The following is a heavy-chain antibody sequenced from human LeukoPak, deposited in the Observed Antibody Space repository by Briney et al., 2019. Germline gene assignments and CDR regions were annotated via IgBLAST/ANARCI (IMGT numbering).Heavy chain of an antibody. J-gene: IGHJ5*02. Sequence: SVKVSCKASGGTFSSYAISWVRQAPGQGLEWMGRIIPILGIANYAQKFQGRVTITADKSTSTAYMELSSLRSEDTAVYYCARVAAQIVSPWGQGTLVTVPS. CDR2: IIPILGIA. CDR1: GGTFSSYA. CDR3: ARVAAQIVSP. D-gene: IGHD2/OR15-2a*01. V-gene: IGHV1-69*04.